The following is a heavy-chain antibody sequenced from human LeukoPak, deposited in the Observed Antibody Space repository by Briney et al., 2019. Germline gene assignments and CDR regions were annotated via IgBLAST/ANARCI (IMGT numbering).Heavy chain of an antibody. CDR1: GFTVSSNH. D-gene: IGHD2-15*01. Sequence: GGSLRLSCAASGFTVSSNHMTWVRQAPGKGLEWVSVIYRGGSIYYADSVKGRFTISRDSSKNTLSLQMNSLRAEDTAVYYCASGLEYRSGETCRPPANWGQGTLVTVSS. CDR2: IYRGGSI. CDR3: ASGLEYRSGETCRPPAN. J-gene: IGHJ4*02. V-gene: IGHV3-53*01.